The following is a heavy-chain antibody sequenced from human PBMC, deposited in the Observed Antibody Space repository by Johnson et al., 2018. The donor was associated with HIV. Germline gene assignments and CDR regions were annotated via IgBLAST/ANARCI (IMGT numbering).Heavy chain of an antibody. V-gene: IGHV3-30*04. Sequence: QVQLVESGGGVVQPGRSLRLSCAASGFTFSSYAMHWVRQAPGKGLEWVAVIWYDGSNKYYADSVKGRFTISRDNSKNTLYLQMNSLRAEDTAVYYCARGGSTMIVVVISPPDAFDIWGQGTMVTVSS. D-gene: IGHD3-22*01. CDR2: IWYDGSNK. CDR3: ARGGSTMIVVVISPPDAFDI. CDR1: GFTFSSYA. J-gene: IGHJ3*02.